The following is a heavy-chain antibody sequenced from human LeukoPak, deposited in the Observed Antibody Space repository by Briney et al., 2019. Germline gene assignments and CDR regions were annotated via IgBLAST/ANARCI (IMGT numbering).Heavy chain of an antibody. CDR3: ARVRKRYFDWSNWFDP. CDR1: GYTFTGYY. Sequence: ASMNVSCTASGYTFTGYYMHWVRQAPGQGLEWMGWINPNSGGTNYAQKFQGRVTMTRDTSISTAYMELSRLRSDDTAVYYCARVRKRYFDWSNWFDPWGQGTLVTVSS. V-gene: IGHV1-2*02. CDR2: INPNSGGT. J-gene: IGHJ5*02. D-gene: IGHD3-9*01.